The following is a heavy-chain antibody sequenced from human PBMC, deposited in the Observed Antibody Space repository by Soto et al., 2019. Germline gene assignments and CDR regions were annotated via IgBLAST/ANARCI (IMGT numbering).Heavy chain of an antibody. CDR1: GYTFTSYG. CDR3: ATSQTNYDFWSGLSYYYYGMDV. D-gene: IGHD3-3*01. CDR2: ISAYNGNT. Sequence: ASVKVSCKASGYTFTSYGISWVRQAPGQGLEWMGWISAYNGNTNYAQKLQGRVTMTTDTSTSTAYMELRSLRSDDTAVYYCATSQTNYDFWSGLSYYYYGMDVWGQGTTVTVS. V-gene: IGHV1-18*01. J-gene: IGHJ6*02.